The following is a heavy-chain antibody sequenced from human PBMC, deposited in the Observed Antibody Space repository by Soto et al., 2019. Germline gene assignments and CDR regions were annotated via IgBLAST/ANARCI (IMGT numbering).Heavy chain of an antibody. CDR2: MNPNSGNT. V-gene: IGHV1-8*01. D-gene: IGHD1-26*01. CDR1: GYTFTSYD. Sequence: QVQLVQSWAEVKKPGASVKVSCKASGYTFTSYDINWVRQATGQGLEWMGWMNPNSGNTGYAQKVQGRVTMTRSTSISTGDMELSSLRSEDTAVYHCARERSGSSDYWRQGTLVTVSS. J-gene: IGHJ4*02. CDR3: ARERSGSSDY.